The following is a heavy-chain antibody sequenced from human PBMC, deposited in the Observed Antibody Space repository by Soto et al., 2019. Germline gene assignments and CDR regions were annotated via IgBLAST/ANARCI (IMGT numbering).Heavy chain of an antibody. CDR2: ISWNSGSI. Sequence: EVQLVESGGGLVQPGRSLRLSCAASGFTFDDYAMHWVRQAPGKGLEWVSGISWNSGSIGYADSVKGRFTISRDNAKNSLYLQMNSLRAEYTALYYCAKDIDVVPAAPFDYWRHGTLVTVSS. D-gene: IGHD2-2*01. J-gene: IGHJ4*01. CDR3: AKDIDVVPAAPFDY. CDR1: GFTFDDYA. V-gene: IGHV3-9*01.